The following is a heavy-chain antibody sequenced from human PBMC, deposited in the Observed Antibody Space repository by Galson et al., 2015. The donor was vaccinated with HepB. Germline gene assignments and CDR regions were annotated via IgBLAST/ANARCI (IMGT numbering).Heavy chain of an antibody. CDR2: TYYRSKWYN. V-gene: IGHV6-1*01. J-gene: IGHJ3*02. CDR3: ARDLGLYSSGWYWEKLYAFDI. CDR1: GDSVSSNSAA. Sequence: CAISGDSVSSNSAAWNWIRQSPSRGLEWLGRTYYRSKWYNDYAVSVKSRITINPDTSKNQFSLQLNSVTPEDTAVYYCARDLGLYSSGWYWEKLYAFDIWGQGTMVTVSS. D-gene: IGHD6-19*01.